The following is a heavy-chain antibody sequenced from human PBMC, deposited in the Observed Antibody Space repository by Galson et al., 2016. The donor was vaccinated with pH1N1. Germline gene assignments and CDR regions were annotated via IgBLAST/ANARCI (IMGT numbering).Heavy chain of an antibody. Sequence: SVKVSCKASADTFNRYGITWVLQAPGQGLQWMGWINTRNGYTRISQKFQGRVTMTTDTTTRTVYMDLGSLKSDDTGVYYGARGRGDLAGYYYCLDVWGQGTTVTVSS. CDR2: INTRNGYT. CDR3: ARGRGDLAGYYYCLDV. J-gene: IGHJ6*02. V-gene: IGHV1-18*01. CDR1: ADTFNRYG.